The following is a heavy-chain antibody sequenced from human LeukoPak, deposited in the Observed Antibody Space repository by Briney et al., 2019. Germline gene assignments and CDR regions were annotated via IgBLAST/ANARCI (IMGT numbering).Heavy chain of an antibody. Sequence: ASVKVSCKASGYTFTSYYMHWVRHAPGQGFEWMGIINPSGGSTSYAQKFQGRVTMTRDTSTSTVYMELSRLRSDDTAVYYCARDRLDPYYYGSGFWGDAFDIWGQGTMVTVSS. D-gene: IGHD3-10*01. V-gene: IGHV1-46*01. CDR1: GYTFTSYY. CDR3: ARDRLDPYYYGSGFWGDAFDI. CDR2: INPSGGST. J-gene: IGHJ3*02.